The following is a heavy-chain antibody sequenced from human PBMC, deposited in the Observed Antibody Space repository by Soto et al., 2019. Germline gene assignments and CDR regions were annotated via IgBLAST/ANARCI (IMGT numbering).Heavy chain of an antibody. V-gene: IGHV3-23*01. J-gene: IGHJ4*02. CDR1: GFTFSSYA. CDR3: ATGTFNFDS. Sequence: GGSLRLSCAASGFTFSSYAMSWVRQAPGKGLEWVSSISGSGGSTYYADSVKGRFIITRDNSKSTLYLQMNSLRAEDTAVYYCATGTFNFDSWGQGTLVTVSS. CDR2: ISGSGGST.